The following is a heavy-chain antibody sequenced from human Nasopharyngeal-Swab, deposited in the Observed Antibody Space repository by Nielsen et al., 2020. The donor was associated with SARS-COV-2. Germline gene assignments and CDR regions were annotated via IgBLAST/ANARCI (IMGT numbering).Heavy chain of an antibody. D-gene: IGHD5-18*01. CDR3: AKRQKMQLWLDLFDS. CDR2: ISGSGQST. Sequence: WIRQPPGKGLEWVSAISGSGQSTYYADSVKGWFTIPRDNSKNTLYLQMNSLRAEDTAVYYCAKRQKMQLWLDLFDSWGQGTLVTVSS. V-gene: IGHV3-23*01. J-gene: IGHJ4*02.